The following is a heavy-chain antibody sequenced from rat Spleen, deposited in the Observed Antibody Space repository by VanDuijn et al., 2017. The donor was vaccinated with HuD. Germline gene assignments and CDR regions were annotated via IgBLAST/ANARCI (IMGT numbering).Heavy chain of an antibody. CDR1: GFTFSDYG. Sequence: EVQLVESGGGLVQPGRSLKLSCVASGFTFSDYGMNWIRQAPGKGLEGVAYISSSSGTIYYVDTVKGRFTISRDNVKNTLYLQLSSLRSEDTALYYCASGIPRWFAYWGQGTLVTVSS. V-gene: IGHV5-34*01. CDR3: ASGIPRWFAY. CDR2: ISSSSGTI. D-gene: IGHD2-2*01. J-gene: IGHJ3*01.